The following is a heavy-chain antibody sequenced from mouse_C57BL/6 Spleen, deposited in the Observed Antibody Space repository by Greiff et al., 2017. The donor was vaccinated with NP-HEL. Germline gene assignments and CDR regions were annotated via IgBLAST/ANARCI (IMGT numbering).Heavy chain of an antibody. J-gene: IGHJ3*01. Sequence: EVQGVESGGGLVKPGGSLKLSCAASGFTFSSYTMSWVRQTPGKRLEWVATISGGGGNTYYPDSVKGRFTISRDNAKNTLYLQMSSLRSEDTALYYCARQDYGSSWFAYWGQGTLVTVSA. D-gene: IGHD1-1*01. V-gene: IGHV5-9*01. CDR1: GFTFSSYT. CDR2: ISGGGGNT. CDR3: ARQDYGSSWFAY.